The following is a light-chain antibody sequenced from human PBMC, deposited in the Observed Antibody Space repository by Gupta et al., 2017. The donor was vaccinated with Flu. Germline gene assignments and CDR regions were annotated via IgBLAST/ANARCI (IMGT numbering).Light chain of an antibody. J-gene: IGLJ1*01. CDR2: HVN. CDR3: YSQASTANQIV. CDR1: YDY. V-gene: IGLV2-11*01. Sequence: QSALTQPRSVSGSPGQSVTIACTDTYDYVSWYQHHPGRAPILMIFHVNKRPSGIPDRFSGSNSGNTASVTIAGLQAEDEADYYCYSQASTANQIVFGRGTEVTVL.